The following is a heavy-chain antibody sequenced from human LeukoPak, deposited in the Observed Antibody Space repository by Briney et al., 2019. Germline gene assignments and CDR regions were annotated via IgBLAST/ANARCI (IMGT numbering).Heavy chain of an antibody. Sequence: PGGSLRLSCAASGFTFSSYAMSWVRQAQGKWLEWVTAISGSGGSTYYADSVKGRFTISRDNSKNTLYLQMNILSAEDTAVYYCAKSRCPSCYTVDYWGQGTLVTVSS. D-gene: IGHD2-2*02. CDR3: AKSRCPSCYTVDY. J-gene: IGHJ4*02. CDR2: ISGSGGST. V-gene: IGHV3-23*01. CDR1: GFTFSSYA.